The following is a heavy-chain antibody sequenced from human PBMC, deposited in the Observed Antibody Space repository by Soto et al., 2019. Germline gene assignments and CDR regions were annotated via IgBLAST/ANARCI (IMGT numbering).Heavy chain of an antibody. J-gene: IGHJ6*02. V-gene: IGHV5-51*01. Sequence: PGESLKISCKGSGYSFTSYWIGWVRQMPGKGLEWMGIIYPGDSDTRYSPSFQGQVTISADKSISTAYLQWSSLKASDTAMYYCARHPIAAAGKKDTHYYYYGMDVWGQGTTVTVSS. CDR3: ARHPIAAAGKKDTHYYYYGMDV. D-gene: IGHD6-13*01. CDR2: IYPGDSDT. CDR1: GYSFTSYW.